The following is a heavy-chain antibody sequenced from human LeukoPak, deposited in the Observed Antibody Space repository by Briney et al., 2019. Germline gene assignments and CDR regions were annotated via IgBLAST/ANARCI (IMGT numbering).Heavy chain of an antibody. V-gene: IGHV4-34*01. CDR3: AREPRGVLKVYATQKNWFDP. CDR1: GGSFSGYY. D-gene: IGHD2-8*01. J-gene: IGHJ5*02. CDR2: INHSGST. Sequence: PSETLSLTCAVYGGSFSGYYWSWIRQPPGKGLEWIGEINHSGSTNYNPSLKSRVTISVDTSKNQFSLKLSSVTAADTAVYYCAREPRGVLKVYATQKNWFDPWGQGALVTVSS.